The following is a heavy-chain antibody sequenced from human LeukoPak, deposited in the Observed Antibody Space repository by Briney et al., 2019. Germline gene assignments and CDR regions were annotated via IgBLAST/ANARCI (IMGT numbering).Heavy chain of an antibody. CDR3: ARESSHYYDSSGHRNYYFDH. CDR2: IIPIFGTA. D-gene: IGHD3-22*01. Sequence: SVKVSCKASGDTFSSYAISWVRQAPGQGLEWMGGIIPIFGTANYAQKFQGRVTITADESTSTAYMELSSLRSEDTAVYYCARESSHYYDSSGHRNYYFDHWGQGTLVTVSS. V-gene: IGHV1-69*13. CDR1: GDTFSSYA. J-gene: IGHJ4*02.